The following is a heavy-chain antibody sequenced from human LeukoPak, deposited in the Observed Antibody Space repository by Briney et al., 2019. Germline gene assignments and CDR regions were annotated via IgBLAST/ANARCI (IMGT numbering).Heavy chain of an antibody. CDR3: ARGVTRGVDY. Sequence: ASVKVSCKASGYTFTSYDINWVRQATGQGLEWMAWMSPNSANTGYAQNFQGSVTMTRDTSINTAYMELNSLRSEDTAVYYCARGVTRGVDYWGQGTLVTVSS. J-gene: IGHJ4*02. V-gene: IGHV1-8*01. CDR2: MSPNSANT. D-gene: IGHD3-10*01. CDR1: GYTFTSYD.